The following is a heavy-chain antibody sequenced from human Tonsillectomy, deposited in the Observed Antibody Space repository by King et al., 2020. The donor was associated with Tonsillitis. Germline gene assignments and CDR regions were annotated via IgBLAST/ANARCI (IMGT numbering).Heavy chain of an antibody. CDR3: ASLGYCSNPNCGYDGMDV. V-gene: IGHV3-30*04. CDR2: ISYHGSNK. Sequence: VQLVESGGGVVQPGRSLRLSCATSGFTFSTYAMHWVRQAPGQGLEWVAIISYHGSNKYYADSVKGRFTISRDNSKNTLYLHMNSLRAEDTAVYYCASLGYCSNPNCGYDGMDVWGQGTTVTVSS. J-gene: IGHJ6*02. D-gene: IGHD2-2*01. CDR1: GFTFSTYA.